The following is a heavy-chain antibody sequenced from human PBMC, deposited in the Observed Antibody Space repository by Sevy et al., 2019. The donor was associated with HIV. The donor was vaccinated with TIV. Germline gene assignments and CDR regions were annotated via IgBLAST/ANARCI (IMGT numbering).Heavy chain of an antibody. CDR1: GGSFSGYY. D-gene: IGHD1-26*01. CDR2: INHSGST. V-gene: IGHV4-34*01. J-gene: IGHJ3*02. Sequence: SETLSLTCAVYGGSFSGYYWSWIRQPPGKGLEWIGEINHSGSTNYNPSLKSRVTISVDTCKNQFSLKLSSVTAADTAVYYCARAGGATSGAFDIWGQGTMVTVSS. CDR3: ARAGGATSGAFDI.